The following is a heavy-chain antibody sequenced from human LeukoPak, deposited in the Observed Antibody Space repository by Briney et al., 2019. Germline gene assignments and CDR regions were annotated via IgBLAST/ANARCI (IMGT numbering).Heavy chain of an antibody. V-gene: IGHV3-7*01. CDR3: ARVRGGSYWVYFDY. CDR2: IKQDGSEK. D-gene: IGHD1-26*01. Sequence: GGSLRLSCAASGFTFSSYWMSWVRQAPGKGLEWVANIKQDGSEKYYVDSVKGRFTISRDNAKNSLYLQMNSLRAEETAVYYCARVRGGSYWVYFDYWGQGTLVTVSS. CDR1: GFTFSSYW. J-gene: IGHJ4*02.